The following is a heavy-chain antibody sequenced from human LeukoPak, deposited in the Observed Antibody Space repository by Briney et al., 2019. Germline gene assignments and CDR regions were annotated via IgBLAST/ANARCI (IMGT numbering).Heavy chain of an antibody. V-gene: IGHV3-30*02. Sequence: GGSLRLSCAVSGFTFSSYGMHWVRQAPGKGLEWVAFIRYDGSNKYYADSVKGRFTISRDNSKNKLYLQMNSLRAEDTAVYYCASKEDDSSGYIDYWGQGTLVTVSS. CDR3: ASKEDDSSGYIDY. J-gene: IGHJ4*02. CDR2: IRYDGSNK. D-gene: IGHD3-22*01. CDR1: GFTFSSYG.